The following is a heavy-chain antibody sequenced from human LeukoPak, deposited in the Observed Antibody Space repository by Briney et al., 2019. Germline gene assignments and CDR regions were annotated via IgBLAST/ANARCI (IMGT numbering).Heavy chain of an antibody. CDR3: ARGRRLLWFGELYRVTFDY. CDR1: GGSFSGYY. J-gene: IGHJ4*02. Sequence: SETLSLTCAVYGGSFSGYYWSWIRQPPGKGLEWIGEINHSGSTNYNPSLKSRVSISVVTSKNQFCLKLSSVTAADTAVYYCARGRRLLWFGELYRVTFDYWGQGTLVTVSS. D-gene: IGHD3-10*01. CDR2: INHSGST. V-gene: IGHV4-34*01.